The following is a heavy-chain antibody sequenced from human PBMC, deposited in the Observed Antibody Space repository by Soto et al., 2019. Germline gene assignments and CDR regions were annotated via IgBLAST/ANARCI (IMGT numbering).Heavy chain of an antibody. CDR3: ARVSWREKYGMDV. J-gene: IGHJ6*02. CDR1: GFTFSDSY. CDR2: ITFSGNTV. V-gene: IGHV3-11*01. Sequence: LRLSCAASGFTFSDSYMSWIRQAPGKGLEWISYITFSGNTVYYADSLKGRFTISRDNAKNSLYLQMNRLRAEDTAVYYCARVSWREKYGMDVWGQGTTVTVS.